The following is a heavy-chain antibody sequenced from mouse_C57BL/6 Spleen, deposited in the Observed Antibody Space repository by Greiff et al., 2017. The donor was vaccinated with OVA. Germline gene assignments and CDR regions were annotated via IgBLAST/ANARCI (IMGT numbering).Heavy chain of an antibody. Sequence: QVQLQQSGPELVKPGASVKISCKASGYAFSSSWMNWVKQRPGKGLEWIGRIYPGDGDTNYNGKFKGKATLTADKSSSTAYMQLSSLTSEDSAVYFCARHPMGGYYYYFDYWGQGTTLTVSS. CDR1: GYAFSSSW. CDR3: ARHPMGGYYYYFDY. J-gene: IGHJ2*01. V-gene: IGHV1-82*01. D-gene: IGHD2-3*01. CDR2: IYPGDGDT.